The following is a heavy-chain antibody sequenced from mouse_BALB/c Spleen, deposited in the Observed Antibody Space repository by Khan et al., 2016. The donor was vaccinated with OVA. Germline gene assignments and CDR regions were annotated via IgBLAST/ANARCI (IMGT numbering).Heavy chain of an antibody. CDR3: ARGGAAYYRNDGGAMDY. CDR2: INTHSGVP. V-gene: IGHV9-4*02. J-gene: IGHJ4*01. Sequence: QIQLVQSGPELKKPGETVRISCKASGYTFTTAGMQWVQKMPGKGLKWIGWINTHSGVPKYAEDFKGRFAFSLETSASTAYLQITNLKNEDTATYFCARGGAAYYRNDGGAMDYWGQGTSATGSS. D-gene: IGHD2-14*01. CDR1: GYTFTTAG.